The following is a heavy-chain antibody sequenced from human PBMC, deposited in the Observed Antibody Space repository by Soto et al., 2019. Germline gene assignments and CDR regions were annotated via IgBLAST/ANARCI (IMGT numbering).Heavy chain of an antibody. Sequence: QVQLQESGPGLVKPSQTLSLTCTVSGDSVSGGDSYCSWIRQPPGKALEWIGYTSFSGYTSYTPSLKSRVNISVAMSKSQFSLRLTSVTAADTAIYYCVRGGNPYHYATSGPGTFDKWGQGTLVSVSS. V-gene: IGHV4-30-4*01. CDR2: TSFSGYT. J-gene: IGHJ4*02. CDR3: VRGGNPYHYATSGPGTFDK. CDR1: GDSVSGGDSY. D-gene: IGHD3-22*01.